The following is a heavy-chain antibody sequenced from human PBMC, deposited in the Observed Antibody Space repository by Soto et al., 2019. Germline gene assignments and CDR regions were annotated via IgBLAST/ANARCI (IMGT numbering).Heavy chain of an antibody. CDR3: SRDYHTDPYGYYFRGFDP. V-gene: IGHV1-69*13. CDR1: GGTFSSYA. CDR2: IIPIFGTA. D-gene: IGHD4-17*01. J-gene: IGHJ5*02. Sequence: ASVKVSCKASGGTFSSYAISWVRQAPGQGLEWMGGIIPIFGTANYAQKFQGRVTITADESTSTAYMELSSLRSEDTAVYYCSRDYHTDPYGYYFRGFDPWGQGTLVTVSS.